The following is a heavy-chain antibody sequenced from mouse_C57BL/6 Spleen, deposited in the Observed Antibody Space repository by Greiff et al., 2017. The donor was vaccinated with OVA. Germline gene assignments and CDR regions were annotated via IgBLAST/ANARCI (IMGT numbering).Heavy chain of an antibody. D-gene: IGHD2-3*01. CDR1: GYAFSSSW. CDR3: ARDYDGYQRFAY. CDR2: IYPGDGDT. Sequence: VPLQQSGPELVKPGASVKISCKASGYAFSSSWMNWVKQRPGKGLEWIGRIYPGDGDTNYNGKFKGKATLTADKSSSTAYMQLSSLTSEDSAVYFCARDYDGYQRFAYWGQGTLVTVSA. V-gene: IGHV1-82*01. J-gene: IGHJ3*01.